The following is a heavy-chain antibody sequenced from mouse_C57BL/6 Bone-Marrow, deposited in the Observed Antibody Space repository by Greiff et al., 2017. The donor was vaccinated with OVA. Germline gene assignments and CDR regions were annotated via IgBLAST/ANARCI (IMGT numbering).Heavy chain of an antibody. J-gene: IGHJ4*01. CDR2: IDPEDGET. CDR3: ARSGPYYYGSSPYAMDY. Sequence: VQLQQPGAELVKPGASVKVSCKASGYTFTSYWMHWVKQRTEQGLEWIGRIDPEDGETKYAPKFQGKATITADTSSNTAYLQLSSLTSEDTAVYYCARSGPYYYGSSPYAMDYWGQGTSVTVSS. V-gene: IGHV14-2*01. CDR1: GYTFTSYW. D-gene: IGHD1-1*01.